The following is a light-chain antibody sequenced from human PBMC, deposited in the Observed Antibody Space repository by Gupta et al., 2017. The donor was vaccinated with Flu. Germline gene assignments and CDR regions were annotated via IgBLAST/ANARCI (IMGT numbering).Light chain of an antibody. V-gene: IGLV3-1*01. J-gene: IGLJ2*01. Sequence: VATRQTATITCSGDKLGNNCVSWSQQRPGQYHVLVIDQDSRRPSGIPQRFSGSTSGNTATLTLSGTQAMDEAYYYCQAWDSSTVFGGGTKLTVL. CDR3: QAWDSSTV. CDR2: QDS. CDR1: KLGNNC.